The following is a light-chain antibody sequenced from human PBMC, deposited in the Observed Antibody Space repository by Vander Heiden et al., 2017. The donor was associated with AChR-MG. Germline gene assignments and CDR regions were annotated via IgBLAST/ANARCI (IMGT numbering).Light chain of an antibody. CDR2: LGS. CDR3: MQALQTPLT. V-gene: IGKV2-28*01. J-gene: IGKJ4*01. Sequence: DFVMSHSPLSLPVTPGEPASISCRSSQSLLHSNGQKYLDWYLQKPGQSPQLLIYLGSNRASGVPDRFSGSGSGTDFTLKISRVEAEDVGVYYCMQALQTPLTFGGGTKVDIK. CDR1: QSLLHSNGQKY.